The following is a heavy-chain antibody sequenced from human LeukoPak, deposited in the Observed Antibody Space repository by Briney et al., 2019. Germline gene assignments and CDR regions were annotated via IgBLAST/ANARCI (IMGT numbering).Heavy chain of an antibody. V-gene: IGHV4-59*02. CDR3: AKDRIWAP. CDR1: GASVSTNY. J-gene: IGHJ5*02. D-gene: IGHD7-27*01. Sequence: SETLSLTCTVSGASVSTNYWSWIRQSPGKGLEWIGYVYYSVNTNYNPSLKSRVTISADTSKNQFSLKLTSVTAADTAVYYCAKDRIWAPWGQGTLVTVSS. CDR2: VYYSVNT.